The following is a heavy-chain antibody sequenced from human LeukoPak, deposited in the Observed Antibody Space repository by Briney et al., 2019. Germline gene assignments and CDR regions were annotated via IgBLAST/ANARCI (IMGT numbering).Heavy chain of an antibody. D-gene: IGHD6-19*01. CDR2: INPSGGST. V-gene: IGHV1-46*01. J-gene: IGHJ3*02. CDR3: AKREGGEWLVGAFDI. CDR1: GYTFTSYY. Sequence: ASVKVSCKASGYTFTSYYMHWVRQAPGQGLEWMGIINPSGGSTSYAQKFQGRVTMTRDMSTSTVYMELSSLRSEDTAVYYCAKREGGEWLVGAFDIWGQGTMVTVSS.